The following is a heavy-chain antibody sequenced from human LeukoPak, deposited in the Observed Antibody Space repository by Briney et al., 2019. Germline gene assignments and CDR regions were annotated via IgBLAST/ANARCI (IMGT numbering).Heavy chain of an antibody. J-gene: IGHJ4*02. D-gene: IGHD2-8*01. CDR2: ISSSSSYI. V-gene: IGHV3-21*01. CDR1: GFTFSSYS. CDR3: ARTTVNSIGVLGELDY. Sequence: GGSLRLSCAASGFTFSSYSMNWVRQAPGKGLEWVSSISSSSSYIYYADSVKGRFTISRDNAKNSLYLQMNSLRAEDTAVYYCARTTVNSIGVLGELDYWGQGTLVTVSS.